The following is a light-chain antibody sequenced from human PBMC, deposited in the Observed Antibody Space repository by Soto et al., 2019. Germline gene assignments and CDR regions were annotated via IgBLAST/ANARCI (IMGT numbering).Light chain of an antibody. CDR3: QHRSNWPQT. CDR2: DAS. J-gene: IGKJ4*01. CDR1: QSVSSY. Sequence: EIVLTQSPATLSLSPGERATLSSRASQSVSSYLAWYQHKPGQAPRLLIYDASNRATGIPARFSGSGSGTDFILTISSLEPEDCAVYYCQHRSNWPQTFGGGTRVEIK. V-gene: IGKV3-11*01.